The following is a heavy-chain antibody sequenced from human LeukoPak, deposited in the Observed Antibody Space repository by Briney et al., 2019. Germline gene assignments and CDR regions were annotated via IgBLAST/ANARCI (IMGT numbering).Heavy chain of an antibody. CDR2: IYPGDSDT. V-gene: IGHV5-51*01. CDR1: GYSFTSYW. Sequence: GESLKISCKGSGYSFTSYWIARVRQMPGKGLEWMGIIYPGDSDTRYSPSFQGQVTISADKSISTAYLQWSSLKASDTTMYYCARHTHLTYYFDYWGQGTLVTVSS. D-gene: IGHD4/OR15-4a*01. J-gene: IGHJ4*02. CDR3: ARHTHLTYYFDY.